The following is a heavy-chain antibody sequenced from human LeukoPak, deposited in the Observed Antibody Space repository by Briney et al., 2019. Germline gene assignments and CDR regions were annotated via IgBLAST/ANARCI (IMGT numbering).Heavy chain of an antibody. D-gene: IGHD3-3*01. CDR3: ARGKIFGVVIDDYYYYYGMDV. J-gene: IGHJ6*02. CDR1: GFTFSDYY. V-gene: IGHV3-11*01. Sequence: GGSLRLSCAASGFTFSDYYMSWIRQAPGEGLEWVSYISSSGSTIYYADSVKGRFTISRDNAKNSLYLQMNSLRAEDTAVYYCARGKIFGVVIDDYYYYYGMDVWGQGTTVTVSS. CDR2: ISSSGSTI.